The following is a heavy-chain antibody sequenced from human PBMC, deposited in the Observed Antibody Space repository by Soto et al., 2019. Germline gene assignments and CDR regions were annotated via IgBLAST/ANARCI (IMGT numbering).Heavy chain of an antibody. J-gene: IGHJ4*02. D-gene: IGHD6-13*01. CDR3: ARDLFGAAAGPFDY. V-gene: IGHV3-30*04. Sequence: QVQLVKSGGGVVQPGRALRLSCAASGFTFSSYAIHWVRQAPGKGLEWLTLISFDGERQYYADSVKGRFTISRDNSKNTLYLQMNSLRTEDTAVYYCARDLFGAAAGPFDYWGQGTLVTVSS. CDR2: ISFDGERQ. CDR1: GFTFSSYA.